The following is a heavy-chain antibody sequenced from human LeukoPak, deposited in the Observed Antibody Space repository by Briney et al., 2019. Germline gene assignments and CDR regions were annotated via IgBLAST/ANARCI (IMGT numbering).Heavy chain of an antibody. V-gene: IGHV4-31*03. J-gene: IGHJ3*02. Sequence: KPSETLSLTCTVSGGSISSGGYYWSWIRQHPGKGLEWIGYIYYSGSTYYNPSLKSRVTISVDTSKNQFSLKLSSVTAADTAVYYCARDDLDYQPRDWGAFDIWGQGTMVTVSS. D-gene: IGHD2-2*01. CDR3: ARDDLDYQPRDWGAFDI. CDR2: IYYSGST. CDR1: GGSISSGGYY.